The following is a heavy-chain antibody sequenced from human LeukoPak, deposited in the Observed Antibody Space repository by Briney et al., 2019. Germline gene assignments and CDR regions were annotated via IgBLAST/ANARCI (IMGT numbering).Heavy chain of an antibody. CDR1: GGSISTYY. V-gene: IGHV4-59*01. CDR2: IYYTGST. J-gene: IGHJ4*02. CDR3: ARDPGSGYEEHFDY. D-gene: IGHD5-12*01. Sequence: SETLSLTCTVSGGSISTYYWSWIRQPPGKGLEWIGYIYYTGSTSYNPSLKSRVTMSLDASKNQFSLELNSVTPADTAVYYCARDPGSGYEEHFDYWGQGTLVTVSS.